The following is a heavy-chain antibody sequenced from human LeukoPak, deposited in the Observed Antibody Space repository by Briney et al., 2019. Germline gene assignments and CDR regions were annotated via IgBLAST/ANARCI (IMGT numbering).Heavy chain of an antibody. Sequence: PGGSLRLSCAASGFTFSSYAMSWVRQAPGKGLEWVSGISSSSGSTVYADSVKGRFTISRDNFRNTVFLQMNSLRVDDTAVYYCAKDQGGGLGSYSWGYFDSWGQGTLVTVSS. CDR1: GFTFSSYA. CDR3: AKDQGGGLGSYSWGYFDS. CDR2: ISSSSGST. J-gene: IGHJ4*02. D-gene: IGHD3-10*01. V-gene: IGHV3-23*01.